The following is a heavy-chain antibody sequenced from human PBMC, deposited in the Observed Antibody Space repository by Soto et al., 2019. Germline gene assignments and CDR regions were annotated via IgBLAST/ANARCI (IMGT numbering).Heavy chain of an antibody. J-gene: IGHJ4*02. Sequence: QVQLVQSGAEVKKPGASVKVSCKASGYTFTSYYIHWVRQAPGQGLEWMGIINPSGGYTRYAQKFQGRVTMTRDTSTSTVYMELSSLRSEDTAVYYCARGGETNHCGADCYFDYWGQGTLVTVSS. CDR2: INPSGGYT. D-gene: IGHD2-21*02. CDR3: ARGGETNHCGADCYFDY. V-gene: IGHV1-46*03. CDR1: GYTFTSYY.